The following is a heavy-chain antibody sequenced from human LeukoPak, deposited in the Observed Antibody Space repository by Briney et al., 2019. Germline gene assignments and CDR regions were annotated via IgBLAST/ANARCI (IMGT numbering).Heavy chain of an antibody. Sequence: GGSLRLSCAASGFTFSNAWMSWVRQAPGKGLEWVAVISYDGSNKYYADSVKGRFTISRDNSKNTLYLQMNSLRAEDTAVYYCARGVEISPSYYYYMDVWGKGTTVTVSS. J-gene: IGHJ6*03. D-gene: IGHD3-3*01. CDR3: ARGVEISPSYYYYMDV. CDR2: ISYDGSNK. CDR1: GFTFSNAW. V-gene: IGHV3-30-3*01.